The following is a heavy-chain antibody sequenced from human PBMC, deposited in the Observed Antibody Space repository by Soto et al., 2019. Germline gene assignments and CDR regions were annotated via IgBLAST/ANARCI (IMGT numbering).Heavy chain of an antibody. J-gene: IGHJ4*02. D-gene: IGHD1-26*01. V-gene: IGHV3-66*01. CDR2: IYSGGDT. CDR1: GFTVSSNY. Sequence: EVQLVESGGGLVQPGGSLRLSCAASGFTVSSNYMSWVRQAPGKGLEWVSVIYSGGDTYYADSVKGRFTISRDNSKNTLYLQMNSLRAGDTAVYYCARDTSSGSRADYWGQGPLVTVSS. CDR3: ARDTSSGSRADY.